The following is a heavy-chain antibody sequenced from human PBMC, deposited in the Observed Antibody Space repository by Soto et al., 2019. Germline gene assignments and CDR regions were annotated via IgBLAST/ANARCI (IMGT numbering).Heavy chain of an antibody. CDR1: GFTFSSYA. D-gene: IGHD4-17*01. Sequence: EVQLLESGGGLVQPGGSLRLSCAASGFTFSSYAMCWVRQAPGKGLEWVSAISGSGGSTYYADSVKGQFTISRDNSKNTLNLQRNSLRAEDTDVYYSARPSHDYGDYLRYWYYDLWGRGTLVTVSS. CDR3: ARPSHDYGDYLRYWYYDL. V-gene: IGHV3-23*01. CDR2: ISGSGGST. J-gene: IGHJ2*01.